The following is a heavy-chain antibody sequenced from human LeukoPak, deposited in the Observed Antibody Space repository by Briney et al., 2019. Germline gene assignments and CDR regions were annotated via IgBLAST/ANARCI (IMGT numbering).Heavy chain of an antibody. V-gene: IGHV3-23*01. CDR2: ISGSGGST. Sequence: GGSLRLSCAASGFTFSSYAMSWVRQAPGKGLEWVSAISGSGGSTYYADSVKGRFTISRDNSKNTLYLQMNSLRAEDTAVYYCAKPYYYGSGTHDREFDYWGQGTLVTVSS. D-gene: IGHD3-10*01. CDR1: GFTFSSYA. J-gene: IGHJ4*02. CDR3: AKPYYYGSGTHDREFDY.